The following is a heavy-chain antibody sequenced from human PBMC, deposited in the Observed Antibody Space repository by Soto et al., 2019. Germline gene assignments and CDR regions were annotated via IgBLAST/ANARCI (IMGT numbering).Heavy chain of an antibody. CDR1: GFTFTDYA. J-gene: IGHJ4*02. Sequence: GGSLRLSCAASGFTFTDYALSWVRQAPGKGLEWVATISGIGGSTYLADSVKGRLSISRDDSKNTVSLLMNSLRAEDTAVYFCARGSSGYISSWYYFDYWGRGTLVTVSS. CDR3: ARGSSGYISSWYYFDY. CDR2: ISGIGGST. D-gene: IGHD6-13*01. V-gene: IGHV3-23*01.